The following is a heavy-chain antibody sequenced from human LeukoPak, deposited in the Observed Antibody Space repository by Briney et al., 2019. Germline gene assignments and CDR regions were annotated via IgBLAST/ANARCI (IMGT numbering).Heavy chain of an antibody. Sequence: GGSLRLSCAASGFIFDDYAMHWVRQVPGKGLEWVSLISGDGGRTFYEDSVKGRFTVSRDNSKNLTYLQMSGLRTEDTALYYCAKDRYCSGGTCSGGFDYWGQGTLVTVSS. J-gene: IGHJ4*02. CDR3: AKDRYCSGGTCSGGFDY. CDR1: GFIFDDYA. D-gene: IGHD2-15*01. CDR2: ISGDGGRT. V-gene: IGHV3-43*02.